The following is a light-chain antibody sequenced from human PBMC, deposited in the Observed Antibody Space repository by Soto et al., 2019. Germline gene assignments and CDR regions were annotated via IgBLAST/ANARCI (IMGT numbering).Light chain of an antibody. CDR2: DAS. CDR3: QQYNNWPPWT. CDR1: QSVRSN. J-gene: IGKJ1*01. V-gene: IGKV3-15*01. Sequence: EFVLTQSPATLSLSPGERATLSCRASQSVRSNLAWYQQKPGQAPRLLMYDASTRATGIPARFSGSGSGTEFTLTISSLQSEDFAVYYCQQYNNWPPWTFGQGTKVDIK.